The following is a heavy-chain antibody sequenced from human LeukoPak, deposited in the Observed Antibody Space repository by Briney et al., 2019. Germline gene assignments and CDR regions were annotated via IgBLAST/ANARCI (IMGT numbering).Heavy chain of an antibody. V-gene: IGHV4-39*07. D-gene: IGHD4-17*01. CDR2: IYYTGST. J-gene: IGHJ4*02. CDR3: ARTETTVTTFPLDY. CDR1: GGSISSRSYF. Sequence: SETLSLTCTVSGGSISSRSYFWGWIRQPPGKGLEWLGTIYYTGSTYYNPSLESRVTISVDTSNNQFSLKLSSVTAADTAVYYCARTETTVTTFPLDYWGQGTLVTVSS.